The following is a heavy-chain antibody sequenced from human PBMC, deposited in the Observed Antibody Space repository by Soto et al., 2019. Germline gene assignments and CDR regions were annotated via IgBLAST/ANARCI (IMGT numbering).Heavy chain of an antibody. D-gene: IGHD1-26*01. V-gene: IGHV2-5*02. CDR2: IYWDDDK. CDR1: GFPLSTSGVG. J-gene: IGHJ4*01. CDR3: AHRPVSGSCYFDY. Sequence: QITLKESGPTLVKPTQTLTLTCTFSGFPLSTSGVGVGWIRQPPGKALEWLALIYWDDDKRYSPSLKSRLTVTKDTSTNQVILIMTNIDPVDTATYYCAHRPVSGSCYFDYWGQGTLVTVSS.